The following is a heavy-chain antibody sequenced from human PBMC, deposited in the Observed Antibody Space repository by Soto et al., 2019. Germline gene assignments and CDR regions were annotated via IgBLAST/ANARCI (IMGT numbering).Heavy chain of an antibody. D-gene: IGHD2-2*01. CDR3: ARWGIVVVRAAKRRGDY. J-gene: IGHJ4*02. V-gene: IGHV4-34*01. Sequence: QVQLQQWGAGLLKPSETLSLTCAVYGGSFSGYYWSWIRQPPGKGLEWIGEINHSGSTNYNPSLKSLVTIAVDTSKNQFSLKLSSLTAADTAVYYCARWGIVVVRAAKRRGDYWGQGPLVTVSS. CDR1: GGSFSGYY. CDR2: INHSGST.